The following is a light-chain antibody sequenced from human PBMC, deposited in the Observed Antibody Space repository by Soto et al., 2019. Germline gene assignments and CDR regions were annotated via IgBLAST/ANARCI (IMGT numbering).Light chain of an antibody. J-gene: IGKJ1*01. Sequence: EIVLTPSPGTLSLSPGERATLSCRASQSVSSSYLAWYQQNRGQAPRLLIYGASNRAPGIPDRFGGSGSGTDFTLTISRLEPEDFAVYYCQQYGSSRWTFGQGTKVDIK. CDR3: QQYGSSRWT. V-gene: IGKV3-20*01. CDR2: GAS. CDR1: QSVSSSY.